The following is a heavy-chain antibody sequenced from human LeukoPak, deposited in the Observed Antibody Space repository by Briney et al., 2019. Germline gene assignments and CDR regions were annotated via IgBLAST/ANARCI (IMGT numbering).Heavy chain of an antibody. CDR3: ARVGAYCTSTSCFDY. D-gene: IGHD2-2*01. J-gene: IGHJ4*02. Sequence: ASVKVSCKASGYTFTSYGISWVRQAPGQGLEWMGWISAYNGNTDYAQKFQGRVTMTTDTSTSTAYMDLRSLRSDDTAVYYCARVGAYCTSTSCFDYWAWEPWSPSPQ. CDR2: ISAYNGNT. CDR1: GYTFTSYG. V-gene: IGHV1-18*01.